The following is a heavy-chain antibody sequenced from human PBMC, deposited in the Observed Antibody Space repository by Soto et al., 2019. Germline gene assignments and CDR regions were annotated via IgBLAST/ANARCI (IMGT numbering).Heavy chain of an antibody. D-gene: IGHD1-1*01. CDR2: IFHSGTT. CDR3: ARQLERGDLPEGFEY. V-gene: IGHV4-4*02. CDR1: GDSISSSHW. Sequence: QVQLQESGPGLVEPSGTLSLTCAVSGDSISSSHWWSWVRQPPGKGLEWIGEIFHSGTTKYNPSLESRVTMSVDKSNNQLSLKQRSVTAADTAVYYCARQLERGDLPEGFEYWGQGTLATVSS. J-gene: IGHJ4*02.